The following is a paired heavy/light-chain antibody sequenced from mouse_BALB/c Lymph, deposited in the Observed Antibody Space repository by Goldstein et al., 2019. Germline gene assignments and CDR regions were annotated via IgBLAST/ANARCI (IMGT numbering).Heavy chain of an antibody. J-gene: IGHJ4*01. CDR1: GFTFSSFG. V-gene: IGHV5-17*02. CDR3: ARDRAMDY. CDR2: ISSGSSTI. Sequence: DVQLVESGGGLVQPGGSRKLSCAASGFTFSSFGMHWVRQAPEKGLEWVAYISSGSSTIYYADTVKGRFTISRDNPKNTLFLQMTSLRSEDTAMYYCARDRAMDYWGQGTSVTVSS. D-gene: IGHD3-2*01.
Light chain of an antibody. Sequence: DIVLTQSPATLSVTPGDSVSLSCRASQSISNNLHWYQQKSHESPRLLIKYASQSISGIPSRFSGSGSGTDFTLSINSVETEDFGMYFCQQSNSWPLTFGAGTKLELK. CDR1: QSISNN. J-gene: IGKJ5*01. CDR2: YAS. CDR3: QQSNSWPLT. V-gene: IGKV5-43*01.